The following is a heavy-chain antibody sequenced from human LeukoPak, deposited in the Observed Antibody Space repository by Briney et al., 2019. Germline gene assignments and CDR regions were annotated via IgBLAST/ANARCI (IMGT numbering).Heavy chain of an antibody. CDR1: GFTFSSYS. J-gene: IGHJ4*02. CDR2: IDGGVGST. V-gene: IGHV3-23*01. CDR3: AKKGQADDGGKPD. Sequence: GGSLRLSCAASGFTFSSYSMNWVRQAPGKGLECVSAIDGGVGSTYYADSVKGRFTISRDNSKNTLYLQMNNLRVDDTAVYYCAKKGQADDGGKPDWGQGTLVTVSS.